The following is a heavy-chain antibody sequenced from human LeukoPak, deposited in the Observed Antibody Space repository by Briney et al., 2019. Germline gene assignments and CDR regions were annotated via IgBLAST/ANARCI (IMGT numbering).Heavy chain of an antibody. CDR2: IYYSGST. CDR3: ARVATLFYYYYYYMDV. V-gene: IGHV4-39*01. CDR1: GGSISSSSYY. J-gene: IGHJ6*03. Sequence: SETLSLTCTVSGGSISSSSYYWGWIRQPPGKGLEWIGSIYYSGSTYYNPSLKSRVTISVDTSKNQFSLKLSSVTAADTAVYYCARVATLFYYYYYYMDVWGKGTTVTVSS. D-gene: IGHD5-12*01.